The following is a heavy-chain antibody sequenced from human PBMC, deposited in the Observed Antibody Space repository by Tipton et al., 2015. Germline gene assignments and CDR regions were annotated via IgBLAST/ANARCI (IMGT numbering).Heavy chain of an antibody. J-gene: IGHJ6*02. CDR3: TRGRGVVTDYHGMDV. V-gene: IGHV1-69*01. CDR2: ITPIFGTA. D-gene: IGHD4-23*01. CDR1: GGTISGYA. Sequence: QLVQSGAEVKKPGSSVRVSCKASGGTISGYAISWVRQAPGQGLEWMGGITPIFGTANYPQKFQGRVTITADESTSTAYMELSSLRSEDTAVYYCTRGRGVVTDYHGMDVWGQGTTVTVSS.